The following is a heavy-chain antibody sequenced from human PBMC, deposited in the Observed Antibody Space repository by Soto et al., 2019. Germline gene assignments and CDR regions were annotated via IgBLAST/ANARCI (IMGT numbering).Heavy chain of an antibody. CDR3: ARIGTLDWIDDC. CDR2: IIPMYGTT. CDR1: GGTFRSYV. V-gene: IGHV1-69*13. D-gene: IGHD1-1*01. Sequence: ASVKVSCKASGGTFRSYVTSWVRQAPGQGLEWLGGIIPMYGTTYYAQTFQGRVTISADESTSTAFMELSSLRSEDTAVYYCARIGTLDWIDDCWGQGTLVTISS. J-gene: IGHJ4*02.